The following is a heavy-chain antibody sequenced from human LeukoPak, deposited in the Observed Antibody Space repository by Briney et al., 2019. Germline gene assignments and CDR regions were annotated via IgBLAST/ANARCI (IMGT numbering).Heavy chain of an antibody. CDR2: IYRSGST. J-gene: IGHJ6*03. CDR3: ARGTYGYYMDV. Sequence: SQRLSLTCSGSNYSISNSLYWGWLRQPPGKGLEWIGSIYRSGSTFYNPSLKSRVTISLDTSKNQFSLKLSSVTAADTAVYFCARGTYGYYMDVWGKGTTVTVSS. D-gene: IGHD4-17*01. V-gene: IGHV4-38-2*02. CDR1: NYSISNSLY.